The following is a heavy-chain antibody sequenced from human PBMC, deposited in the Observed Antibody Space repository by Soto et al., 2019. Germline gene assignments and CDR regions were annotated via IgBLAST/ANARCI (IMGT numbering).Heavy chain of an antibody. CDR2: INPNSGGT. D-gene: IGHD6-6*01. J-gene: IGHJ6*02. V-gene: IGHV1-2*02. CDR1: GYTFTGYY. CDR3: ARGIAARPLYDYYYGMDV. Sequence: QVQLVQSGAEVKKPGASVKVSCKASGYTFTGYYMHWVRQAPGQGLEWMGWINPNSGGTNYAQKFQGRVTMTRDTSISTAYMELSRLRSDDTAVYYCARGIAARPLYDYYYGMDVWGQGTPVTVSS.